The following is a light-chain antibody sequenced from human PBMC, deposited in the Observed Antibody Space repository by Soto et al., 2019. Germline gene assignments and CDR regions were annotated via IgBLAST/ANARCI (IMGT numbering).Light chain of an antibody. J-gene: IGKJ1*01. CDR1: QNLLHSNGYNY. V-gene: IGKV2-28*01. CDR2: LGS. CDR3: MQALQGPPT. Sequence: EIVLTQSPLSLPVTPGEPASISCRSSQNLLHSNGYNYLNWYLQKPGQSPQLLIYLGSNRASGVPDRFSGSGSGTDFTLKISRVEAEDVGVYYCMQALQGPPTFGQGTKVEIK.